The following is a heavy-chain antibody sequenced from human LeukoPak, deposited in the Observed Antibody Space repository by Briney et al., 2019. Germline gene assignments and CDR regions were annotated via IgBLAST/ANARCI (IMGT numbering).Heavy chain of an antibody. J-gene: IGHJ6*03. CDR1: GGSISSYY. CDR3: ARHYYDSSGYGLDHYYYMDV. Sequence: PSETLSLTCTVSGGSISSYYWSWIRQPPGKGLEWIGYIYYSGSTNYNPSLKSRVTISVDTSKNQFSLKLSSVTAADTAVYYCARHYYDSSGYGLDHYYYMDVWGKGTTVTVSS. V-gene: IGHV4-59*08. D-gene: IGHD3-22*01. CDR2: IYYSGST.